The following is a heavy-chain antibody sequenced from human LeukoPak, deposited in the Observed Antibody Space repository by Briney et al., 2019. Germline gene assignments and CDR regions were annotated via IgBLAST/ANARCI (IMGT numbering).Heavy chain of an antibody. CDR3: ARDRTYNDSSGYDDAFDI. Sequence: PGGSLRLSCAASGFTFSSYWMSWARQAPGKGLEWVANIKQDGSEKYYVDSVKGRFTISRDNAKNSLCLQMNSLRAEDTAVYYCARDRTYNDSSGYDDAFDIWGQGTMVTVSS. D-gene: IGHD3-22*01. J-gene: IGHJ3*02. CDR2: IKQDGSEK. CDR1: GFTFSSYW. V-gene: IGHV3-7*01.